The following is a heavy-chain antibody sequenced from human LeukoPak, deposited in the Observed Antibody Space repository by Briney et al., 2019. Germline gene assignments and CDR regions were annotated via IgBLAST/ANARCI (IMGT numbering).Heavy chain of an antibody. J-gene: IGHJ4*02. Sequence: SETLSLTCTVSGGSISSYYWSWIRQPPGKGLEWIGEVNHSGSTNYNPSLKSRVTISVDTSKNQFSLKLSSVTAADTAVYYCARGANCSSTSCYQYYFDYWGQGTLVTVSS. CDR2: VNHSGST. V-gene: IGHV4-34*01. CDR1: GGSISSYY. CDR3: ARGANCSSTSCYQYYFDY. D-gene: IGHD2-2*01.